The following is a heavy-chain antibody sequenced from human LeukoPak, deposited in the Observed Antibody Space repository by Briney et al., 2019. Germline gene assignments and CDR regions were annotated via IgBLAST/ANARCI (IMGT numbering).Heavy chain of an antibody. D-gene: IGHD3-3*01. CDR3: SGYYDFWTGPGDYMDV. V-gene: IGHV3-73*01. Sequence: GGSLRLSCAASGFTFSGSAMHWVRQSSGKGLEWVGRIRSKANSYAATYTASMKGRFIISRDDSKNTAYLQMNSLKTEDTAVYFCSGYYDFWTGPGDYMDVWGKGTTVTVSS. CDR2: IRSKANSYAA. CDR1: GFTFSGSA. J-gene: IGHJ6*03.